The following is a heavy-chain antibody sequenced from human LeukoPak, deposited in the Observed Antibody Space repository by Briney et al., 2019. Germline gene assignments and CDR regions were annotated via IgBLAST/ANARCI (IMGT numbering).Heavy chain of an antibody. J-gene: IGHJ6*03. CDR3: ARIGEYYYDSSGYHSPSYYYYMDV. Sequence: PSETLSLTCTVSGGSISSYYWSWIRQPPGKGLEWIGYIYYSGSTNYNPSLKSRVTISVDTSKNQFSLKLSSVTAADTAVYYCARIGEYYYDSSGYHSPSYYYYMDVWGKGTTVTISS. D-gene: IGHD3-22*01. CDR2: IYYSGST. V-gene: IGHV4-59*01. CDR1: GGSISSYY.